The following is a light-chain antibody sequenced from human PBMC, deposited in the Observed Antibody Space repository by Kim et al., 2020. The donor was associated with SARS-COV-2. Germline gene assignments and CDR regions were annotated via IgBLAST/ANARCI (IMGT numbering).Light chain of an antibody. Sequence: EIVLTQSPATLSLSPGERATLSCRASQSVSSYLAWYQQKPGQAPRLLIYDASNRATGIPARFSGSGSGTDFTLTISSLGPEDFAVYYCQQRSNWPFTFGGGTKVDIK. CDR2: DAS. J-gene: IGKJ4*01. CDR3: QQRSNWPFT. V-gene: IGKV3-11*01. CDR1: QSVSSY.